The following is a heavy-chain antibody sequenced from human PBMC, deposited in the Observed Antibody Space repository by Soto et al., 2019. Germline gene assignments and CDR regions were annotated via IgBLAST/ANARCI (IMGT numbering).Heavy chain of an antibody. CDR2: ISAYNGNT. D-gene: IGHD6-19*01. CDR1: GYTFTSYG. Sequence: ASVKVYCKASGYTFTSYGISWVRQDPGQGLEWMGWISAYNGNTNYAQKLQGRVTMTTDTSTSTAYMELRSLRSDDTAVYYCARGLSSGWYQGFDYWGQGTLVTVSS. J-gene: IGHJ4*02. CDR3: ARGLSSGWYQGFDY. V-gene: IGHV1-18*04.